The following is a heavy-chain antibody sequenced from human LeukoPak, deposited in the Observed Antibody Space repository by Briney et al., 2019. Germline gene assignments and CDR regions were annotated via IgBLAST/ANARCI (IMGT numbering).Heavy chain of an antibody. CDR3: AREEYYYDSSGYYHHSDWFDP. CDR2: IYYSGST. V-gene: IGHV4-59*11. Sequence: PSETLFLTCTVSGGSISSHYWSWIRQPPGKGLEWIGYIYYSGSTNYNPSLKSRVTISVDTSKNQFSLKLSSVTAADTAVYYCAREEYYYDSSGYYHHSDWFDPWGQGTLVTVSS. J-gene: IGHJ5*02. D-gene: IGHD3-22*01. CDR1: GGSISSHY.